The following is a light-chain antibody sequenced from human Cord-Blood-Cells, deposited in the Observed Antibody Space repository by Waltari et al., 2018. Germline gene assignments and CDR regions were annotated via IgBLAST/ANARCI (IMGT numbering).Light chain of an antibody. CDR2: AAS. Sequence: DIQMTQSPSSLSASVGDRVTITCRESQSISSYLHWYQQKPGKAPKLLIYAASSLQSGVPSRFSGSRSATAFTLTISSLQPEDVATYYCQQSYSTPPTFGQGTKLEIK. CDR1: QSISSY. J-gene: IGKJ2*01. V-gene: IGKV1-39*01. CDR3: QQSYSTPPT.